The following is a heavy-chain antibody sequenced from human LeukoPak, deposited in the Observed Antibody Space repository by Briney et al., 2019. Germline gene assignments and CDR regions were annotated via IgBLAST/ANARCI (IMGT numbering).Heavy chain of an antibody. J-gene: IGHJ4*02. D-gene: IGHD1-26*01. V-gene: IGHV3-66*01. CDR1: GFTVSSNY. CDR3: ARNVVGAISYFDY. CDR2: IYSGGST. Sequence: GGSLRLSCAASGFTVSSNYMSWVRQAPGKGLEWVSVIYSGGSTYYADSAKGRFTISRDNSKNTLYLQMNSLRAEDTAVYYCARNVVGAISYFDYWGQGTLVTVSS.